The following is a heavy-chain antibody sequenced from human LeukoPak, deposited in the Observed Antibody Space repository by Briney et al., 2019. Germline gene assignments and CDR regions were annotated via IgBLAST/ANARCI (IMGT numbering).Heavy chain of an antibody. CDR2: INPSGGST. CDR1: GYTFTSYY. Sequence: RASVKVSCKASGYTFTSYYMHWVRQAPGQGLEWMGIINPSGGSTSYAQKFQGRVTMTRDTSTSTVYMEQSSLRSEDTAVYYCARNGDYDILTGYYTPLDYWGQGTLVTVSS. J-gene: IGHJ4*02. D-gene: IGHD3-9*01. V-gene: IGHV1-46*01. CDR3: ARNGDYDILTGYYTPLDY.